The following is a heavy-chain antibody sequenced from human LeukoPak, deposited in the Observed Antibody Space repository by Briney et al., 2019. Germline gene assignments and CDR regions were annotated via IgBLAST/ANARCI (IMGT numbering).Heavy chain of an antibody. CDR2: IYYSGST. CDR3: ARLLRLGELSLYLSWFDP. V-gene: IGHV4-59*05. D-gene: IGHD3-16*02. J-gene: IGHJ5*02. Sequence: SETLSLTCTVSGGSISSYYWSWIRQRPGKGLEWIGSIYYSGSTYYNPSLKSRVTISVDTSKNQFSLKLSSVTAADTAVYYCARLLRLGELSLYLSWFDPWGQGTLVTVSS. CDR1: GGSISSYY.